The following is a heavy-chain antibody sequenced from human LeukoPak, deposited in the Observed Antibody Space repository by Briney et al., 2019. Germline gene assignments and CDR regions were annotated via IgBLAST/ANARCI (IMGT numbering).Heavy chain of an antibody. CDR1: GFTFSYYT. V-gene: IGHV3-48*04. Sequence: GGSLRLSCAVSGFTFSYYTMNWVRQAPGKGLEWVSYISSSSSAIYYADSVKGRFTISRDNAKNSLYLQMNSLRAEDTAVYYCARGRQGPRGGSSFDYWGQGTLVTVSS. J-gene: IGHJ4*02. CDR2: ISSSSSAI. D-gene: IGHD1-26*01. CDR3: ARGRQGPRGGSSFDY.